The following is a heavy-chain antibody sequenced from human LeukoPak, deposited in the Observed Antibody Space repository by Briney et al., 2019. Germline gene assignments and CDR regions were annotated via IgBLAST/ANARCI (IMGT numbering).Heavy chain of an antibody. J-gene: IGHJ4*02. D-gene: IGHD4-23*01. CDR2: IYYSGST. CDR1: GGSISSSSYY. CDR3: ARDNAVAPYFDY. V-gene: IGHV4-39*07. Sequence: PSETLSLTCTVSGGSISSSSYYWGWIRQPPGKGLEWIGSIYYSGSTYYNPSLKSRVTISVDTSKNQFSLKLSSVTAADTAVYYCARDNAVAPYFDYWGQGTLVTVSS.